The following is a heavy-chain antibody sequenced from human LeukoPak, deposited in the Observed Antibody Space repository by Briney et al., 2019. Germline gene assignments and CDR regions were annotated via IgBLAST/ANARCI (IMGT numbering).Heavy chain of an antibody. CDR3: ARSQWVRGASYYFDY. D-gene: IGHD3-10*01. CDR2: ISSSGTTM. J-gene: IGHJ4*02. V-gene: IGHV3-48*02. Sequence: GGSLRLSCAASGFTFNSYSMNWVRQAPGQGLEWVSYISSSGTTMYYADSVKGRFTISRDNAKNSLYLQMNSLRDEDTAVYSCARSQWVRGASYYFDYWGQGALVTVSS. CDR1: GFTFNSYS.